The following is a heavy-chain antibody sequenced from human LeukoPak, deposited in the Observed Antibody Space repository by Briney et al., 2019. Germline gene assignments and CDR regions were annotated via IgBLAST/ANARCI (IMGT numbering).Heavy chain of an antibody. D-gene: IGHD6-6*01. CDR1: GDSVSSNSAA. V-gene: IGHV6-1*01. CDR3: ARTRYSSSFEFHYYYYMDV. J-gene: IGHJ6*03. Sequence: SQTPSLTCAISGDSVSSNSAAWNWIRQSPSRGLEWLGRTYYRSKWYNDYAVSVKSRITINPDTSKNQFSLQLNSVTPEDTAVYYCARTRYSSSFEFHYYYYMDVWGKGTTATVSS. CDR2: TYYRSKWYN.